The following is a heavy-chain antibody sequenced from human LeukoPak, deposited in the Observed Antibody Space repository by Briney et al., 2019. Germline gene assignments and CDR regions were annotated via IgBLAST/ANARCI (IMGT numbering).Heavy chain of an antibody. CDR3: ARDAGQWLVTNGEYYFDY. D-gene: IGHD6-19*01. V-gene: IGHV3-48*01. Sequence: GGSLRLSCAASGFTFSSYAMDWVRQAPGKGLEWISYISSSSSPIYYADSVKGRFTISRDNAKNSLYLQMDSLRAEDTAVYYCARDAGQWLVTNGEYYFDYWGQGTLVTVSS. CDR1: GFTFSSYA. J-gene: IGHJ4*02. CDR2: ISSSSSPI.